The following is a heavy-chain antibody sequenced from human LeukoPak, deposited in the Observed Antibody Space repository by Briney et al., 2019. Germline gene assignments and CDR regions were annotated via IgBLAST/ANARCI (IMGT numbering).Heavy chain of an antibody. Sequence: SVTVSCKASGGTFSSYAISWVRQAPGQGLEWMGGIIPIFGTANYAQKFQGRVTITADESTSTAYMELSSLRSEDTAVYYCARSDYGAPPYYGMDVWGQGTTVTVSS. D-gene: IGHD4-17*01. CDR1: GGTFSSYA. J-gene: IGHJ6*02. V-gene: IGHV1-69*13. CDR3: ARSDYGAPPYYGMDV. CDR2: IIPIFGTA.